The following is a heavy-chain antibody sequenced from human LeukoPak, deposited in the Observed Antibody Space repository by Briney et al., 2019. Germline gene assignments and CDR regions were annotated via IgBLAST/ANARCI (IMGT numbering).Heavy chain of an antibody. CDR1: GGTFSSYA. CDR2: ISAYNGNT. CDR3: ARGGYSGSYYGFQYYFDY. Sequence: ASVKVSCKASGGTFSSYAISWVRQAPGQGLEWMGWISAYNGNTNYAQKLQGRVTMTTDTSTSTAYMELRSLRSDDTAVYYCARGGYSGSYYGFQYYFDYWGQGTLVTVSS. J-gene: IGHJ4*02. V-gene: IGHV1-18*01. D-gene: IGHD1-26*01.